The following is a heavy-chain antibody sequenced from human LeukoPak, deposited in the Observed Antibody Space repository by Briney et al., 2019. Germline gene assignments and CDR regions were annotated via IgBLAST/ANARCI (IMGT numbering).Heavy chain of an antibody. CDR3: AKAPVTTCSGAYCYPFDY. Sequence: GGSLRLSCAASGFTLSSYAMSWVRQAPGKGLEWVSAIIVSGNTYHADSVKGRFTISRDSSKNTLYLQMNRLRAEDAAVYYCAKAPVTTCSGAYCYPFDYWGQGTLVTVSS. V-gene: IGHV3-23*01. CDR2: IIVSGNT. CDR1: GFTLSSYA. J-gene: IGHJ4*02. D-gene: IGHD2-21*01.